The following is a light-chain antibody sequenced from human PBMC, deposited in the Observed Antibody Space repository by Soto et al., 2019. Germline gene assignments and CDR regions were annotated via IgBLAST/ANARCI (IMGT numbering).Light chain of an antibody. CDR2: EVT. CDR1: SSDVGGYNY. V-gene: IGLV2-14*01. J-gene: IGLJ2*01. Sequence: QSALTQPASVSGSPGQSITISCTGTSSDVGGYNYVSWYQQHPGKAPKLMIYEVTNRPSGASNRFSGSKSGNTASLAISGLQTYDEAIYYCSSFTRSYALVFGGGTKLTVL. CDR3: SSFTRSYALV.